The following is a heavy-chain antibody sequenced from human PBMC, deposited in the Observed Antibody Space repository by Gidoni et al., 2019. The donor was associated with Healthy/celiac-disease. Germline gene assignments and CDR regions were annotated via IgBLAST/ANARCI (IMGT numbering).Heavy chain of an antibody. CDR3: AKAMIVVVPPPGYYYGMDV. Sequence: QVQLVESGGGVVQPGRSLRLSCAASGFTFSSYGMHWVRQAPGKGLEWVAVISYDGSNKYYADSVKGRITISRDNSKNTLYLQMNSLRAEDTAVYYCAKAMIVVVPPPGYYYGMDVWGQGTTVTVSS. V-gene: IGHV3-30*18. D-gene: IGHD3-22*01. CDR2: ISYDGSNK. J-gene: IGHJ6*02. CDR1: GFTFSSYG.